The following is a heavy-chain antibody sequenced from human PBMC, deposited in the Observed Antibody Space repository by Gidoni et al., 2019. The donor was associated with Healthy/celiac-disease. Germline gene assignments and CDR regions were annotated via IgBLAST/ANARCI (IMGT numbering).Heavy chain of an antibody. CDR3: AKDAQMATTGGSFDY. Sequence: EVQLVESGGGLVQPGRSLRLSCAASGFTFDAYAMHWVRQAPGKGLEWVSGISWNSGSIGYADSVKGRFTISRDNAKNSLYLQMNSLRAEDTALYYCAKDAQMATTGGSFDYWGQGTLVTVSS. D-gene: IGHD5-12*01. CDR2: ISWNSGSI. V-gene: IGHV3-9*01. CDR1: GFTFDAYA. J-gene: IGHJ4*02.